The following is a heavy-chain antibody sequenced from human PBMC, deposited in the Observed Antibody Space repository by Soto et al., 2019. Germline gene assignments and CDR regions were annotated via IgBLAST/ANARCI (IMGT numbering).Heavy chain of an antibody. D-gene: IGHD2-15*01. Sequence: QVQLQQWGAGLLKPSETLSLTCAVYGGSFSGYYWSWIPQPPGNGLEWIGEINHSGSTNYNPSLKSRVTISVDTSKTQFSLKLSSVTAADTAVYYCARPNGAATHYTWFDPWGQGTLVTVSS. CDR2: INHSGST. V-gene: IGHV4-34*01. J-gene: IGHJ5*02. CDR1: GGSFSGYY. CDR3: ARPNGAATHYTWFDP.